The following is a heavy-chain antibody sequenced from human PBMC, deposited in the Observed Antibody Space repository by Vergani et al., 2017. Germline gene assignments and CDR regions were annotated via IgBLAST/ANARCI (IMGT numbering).Heavy chain of an antibody. CDR2: IYYSGST. CDR3: ARGSAAGLKNWFDP. D-gene: IGHD6-13*01. CDR1: GGSLSSGDYY. J-gene: IGHJ5*02. V-gene: IGHV4-30-4*01. Sequence: QLQLQESGPGLVKPSETLSLTCTVSGGSLSSGDYYWSWIRQPPGKGLEWIGYIYYSGSTYYNPSLKSRVTIPVDTSKNQFSLKLSSVTAADTAVYYCARGSAAGLKNWFDPWGQGTLVTVSS.